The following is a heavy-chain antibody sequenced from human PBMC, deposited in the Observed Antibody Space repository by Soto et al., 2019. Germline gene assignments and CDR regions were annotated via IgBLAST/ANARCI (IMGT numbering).Heavy chain of an antibody. J-gene: IGHJ5*01. CDR2: IYYSGST. CDR3: ARDPASKDYDSHSYYHHFDS. CDR1: GGSISSSSYY. Sequence: SETLSLTXTVSGGSISSSSYYWGWIRQPPGKGLEWIGSIYYSGSTYYNPSLKSRVTISVDTSKNQFSLRLSSVTAADTAVYYCARDPASKDYDSHSYYHHFDSWGQGALVTVTS. V-gene: IGHV4-39*02. D-gene: IGHD3-22*01.